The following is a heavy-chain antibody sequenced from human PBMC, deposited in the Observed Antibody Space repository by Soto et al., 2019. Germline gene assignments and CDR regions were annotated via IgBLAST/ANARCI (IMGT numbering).Heavy chain of an antibody. J-gene: IGHJ4*02. Sequence: PGGSLRLSCAASGFTFSNYWMTWFRQAPGKGLEWVSVISGSGGSTYYADSVKGRFTISRDNSGTTLFLQMNSLRGDDTAVYFCAKSPHPYYYDSSGYYWVGIGYWGQGTLVTVSS. D-gene: IGHD3-22*01. CDR3: AKSPHPYYYDSSGYYWVGIGY. V-gene: IGHV3-23*01. CDR2: ISGSGGST. CDR1: GFTFSNYW.